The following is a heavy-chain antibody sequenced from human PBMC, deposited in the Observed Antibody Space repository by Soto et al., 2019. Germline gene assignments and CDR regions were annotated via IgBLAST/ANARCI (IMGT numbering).Heavy chain of an antibody. J-gene: IGHJ6*02. D-gene: IGHD3-3*01. CDR2: IGRRSDI. CDR1: GFSFSTYS. Sequence: WGSLRLSCEASGFSFSTYSMHWVRQAPGKGLEWVSSIGRRSDIYYADSVKGRFTISRDNAKNSVSLQMNSLRYEDTAVYYCAREESAWPLAYGLDVWGQGTTVTVSS. CDR3: AREESAWPLAYGLDV. V-gene: IGHV3-21*01.